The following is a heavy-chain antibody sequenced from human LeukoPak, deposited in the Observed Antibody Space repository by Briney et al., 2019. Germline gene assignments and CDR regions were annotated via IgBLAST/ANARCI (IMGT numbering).Heavy chain of an antibody. CDR2: IYPGDSDT. Sequence: GESLKISCKGSGYSFTSYWIGWVRQMPGKGLEWMGIIYPGDSDTRYSPSFQGQVTISADKSISTAYLQWSSLKAPDTAMYYCARVGIAVAGVGGYFDYWGQGTLVTVSS. CDR3: ARVGIAVAGVGGYFDY. D-gene: IGHD6-19*01. CDR1: GYSFTSYW. J-gene: IGHJ4*02. V-gene: IGHV5-51*01.